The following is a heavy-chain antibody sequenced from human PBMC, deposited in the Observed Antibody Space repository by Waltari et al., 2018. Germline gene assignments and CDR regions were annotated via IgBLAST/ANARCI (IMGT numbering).Heavy chain of an antibody. CDR2: IRNRVYGGTT. J-gene: IGHJ4*02. V-gene: IGHV3-49*04. CDR3: TRDLASTYGDALDY. CDR1: GFTFRDYG. D-gene: IGHD4-17*01. Sequence: LIESGGGLVQPVRSLRLSCRVSGFTFRDYGMSWVRQAPGKGLEWVGFIRNRVYGGTTEYAASVRGRFSISRDDSKGIVYLQMNSLKTEDTAVYYCTRDLASTYGDALDYWGQGVLVTVSS.